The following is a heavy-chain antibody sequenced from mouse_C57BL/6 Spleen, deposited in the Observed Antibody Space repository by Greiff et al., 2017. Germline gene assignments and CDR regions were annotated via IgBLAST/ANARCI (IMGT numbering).Heavy chain of an antibody. V-gene: IGHV1-82*01. CDR2: IYPGDGDT. CDR1: GYAFSSSW. J-gene: IGHJ3*01. CDR3: ARGEDSSGYVD. D-gene: IGHD3-2*02. Sequence: QVQLQQSGPELVKPGASVKISCKASGYAFSSSWMNWVKQRPGKGLEWIGRIYPGDGDTNYNGKFTGKATLTADKSSSTAYMPRRSLTSEDSAVYFCARGEDSSGYVDWGQGTLVTVSA.